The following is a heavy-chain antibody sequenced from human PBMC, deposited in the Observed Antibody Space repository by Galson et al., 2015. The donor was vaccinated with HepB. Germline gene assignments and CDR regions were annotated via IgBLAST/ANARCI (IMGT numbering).Heavy chain of an antibody. D-gene: IGHD6-6*01. CDR2: INPDSGGT. CDR3: ARDWRGRSSFDP. J-gene: IGHJ5*02. CDR1: GYTFTGYY. Sequence: SVKVSCKASGYTFTGYYIDWVRQAPGQGLEWMGWINPDSGGTNYAQKFQGRVTMTRDVNTAYMELSRLRSDDTAVYFCARDWRGRSSFDPWGQGTLVTVSS. V-gene: IGHV1-2*02.